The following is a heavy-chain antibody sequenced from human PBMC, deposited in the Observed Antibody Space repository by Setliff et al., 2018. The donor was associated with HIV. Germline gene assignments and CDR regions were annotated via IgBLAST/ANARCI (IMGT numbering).Heavy chain of an antibody. CDR2: ISPDGSVI. CDR1: GFTFGSQW. D-gene: IGHD1-26*01. Sequence: GGSLRLSCAASGFTFGSQWMHWVRQAPGKGLVWVSRISPDGSVINYAGSVKGRFTISRDNAKNTLYLQMNGLRAEDTAVYYCVRGIVGASVFNYWGQGTQVTVAA. V-gene: IGHV3-74*01. J-gene: IGHJ4*02. CDR3: VRGIVGASVFNY.